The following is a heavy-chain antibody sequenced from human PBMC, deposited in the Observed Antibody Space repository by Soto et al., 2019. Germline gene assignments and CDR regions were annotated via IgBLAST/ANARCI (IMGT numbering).Heavy chain of an antibody. CDR1: GFTLSNHD. J-gene: IGHJ6*02. CDR3: ARGPGSPRYYNGMDV. Sequence: GSLRLSCAASGFTLSNHDMYWVRQATGKSLEWVSAIGIGGDTYYPASVKGRFTISRQNAKNSLYLQMNNLRAGDTAVYYCARGPGSPRYYNGMDVWGQGTTVTVSS. V-gene: IGHV3-13*01. CDR2: IGIGGDT. D-gene: IGHD3-10*01.